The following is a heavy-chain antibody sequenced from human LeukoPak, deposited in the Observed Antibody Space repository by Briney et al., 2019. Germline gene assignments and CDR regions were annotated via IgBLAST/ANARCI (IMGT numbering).Heavy chain of an antibody. Sequence: SETLSLTCTVSGGSISSHYWSWIRQPPGKGLEWIGYIYYSGTTNYNPSLKSRVTISVDTSKNQFSLKLSSVTAADTAVYYCARETWNYDYYYTDVWGKGTTVTVSS. V-gene: IGHV4-59*11. CDR2: IYYSGTT. CDR1: GGSISSHY. CDR3: ARETWNYDYYYTDV. D-gene: IGHD1-1*01. J-gene: IGHJ6*03.